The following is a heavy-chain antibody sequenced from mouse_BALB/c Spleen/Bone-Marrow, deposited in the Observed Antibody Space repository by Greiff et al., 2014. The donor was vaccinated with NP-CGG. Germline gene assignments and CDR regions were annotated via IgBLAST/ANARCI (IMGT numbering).Heavy chain of an antibody. V-gene: IGHV5-12*02. Sequence: EVKLMESGGGLVQPGGSLKLSCATSGFTFSDHYMYWVRQTPEKRLEWVAYISNGGGSTYYPDTVKGRFTISRDNAKNTLYLQMSRLKSEDTAMYYCARGGIYYGMDYWGQGTSVTVSS. J-gene: IGHJ4*01. CDR2: ISNGGGST. CDR1: GFTFSDHY. CDR3: ARGGIYYGMDY.